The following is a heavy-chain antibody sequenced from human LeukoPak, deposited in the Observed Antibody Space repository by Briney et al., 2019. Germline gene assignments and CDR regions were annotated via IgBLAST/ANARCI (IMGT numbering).Heavy chain of an antibody. CDR3: ARVESITMIVVVDLLFDP. CDR2: INHSGST. V-gene: IGHV4-34*01. J-gene: IGHJ5*02. D-gene: IGHD3-22*01. CDR1: GGSFSGYY. Sequence: MASETLSLTCAVYGGSFSGYYLSWIRQPPGKGLEWIGEINHSGSTNYNPSLKSRVTISVDTSKNQFSLKLSSVTAADTAVYYCARVESITMIVVVDLLFDPWGEGTLVTVSS.